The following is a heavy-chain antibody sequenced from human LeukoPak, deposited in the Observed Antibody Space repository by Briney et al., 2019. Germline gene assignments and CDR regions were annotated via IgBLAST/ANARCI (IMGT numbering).Heavy chain of an antibody. CDR2: INHSGST. CDR3: ARGPYSSSWHNRRWFDP. V-gene: IGHV4-34*01. D-gene: IGHD6-13*01. J-gene: IGHJ5*02. CDR1: GGSFSGYY. Sequence: SETLSLTCAVYGGSFSGYYWSWIRQPPGKGLEWIGEINHSGSTNYNPSLKSRVTISVDTSKNQFSLKLSSVTAADTAVYYCARGPYSSSWHNRRWFDPWGQGTLVTVSS.